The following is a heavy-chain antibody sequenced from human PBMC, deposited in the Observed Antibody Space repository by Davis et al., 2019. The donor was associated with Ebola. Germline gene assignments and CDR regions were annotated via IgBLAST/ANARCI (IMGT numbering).Heavy chain of an antibody. CDR2: ISAYNGNT. Sequence: ASVKVSCKASGYTFTSYGISWVRQVPGQGLEWMGWISAYNGNTNYAQKLQGRVTMTTDTSTSTAYMELRSLRSDDTAVYYCAGVRTGTTYYYYYGMDVWGQGTTVTVSS. CDR1: GYTFTSYG. CDR3: AGVRTGTTYYYYYGMDV. J-gene: IGHJ6*02. D-gene: IGHD1-1*01. V-gene: IGHV1-18*01.